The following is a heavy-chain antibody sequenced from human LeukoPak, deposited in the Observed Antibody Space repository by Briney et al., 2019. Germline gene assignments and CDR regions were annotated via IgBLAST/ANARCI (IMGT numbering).Heavy chain of an antibody. J-gene: IGHJ4*02. CDR2: ISYDGSNK. CDR1: GFTFSSYG. V-gene: IGHV3-30*18. Sequence: GGSLRLSCAASGFTFSSYGMRWVRQAPGKGLEWVAVISYDGSNKYYADSVKGRFTISRDNSKNTLYLQMNSLRAEDTAVYYCAKGSGYCSGGSCYPQYYFDYWGQGTLVTVSS. CDR3: AKGSGYCSGGSCYPQYYFDY. D-gene: IGHD2-15*01.